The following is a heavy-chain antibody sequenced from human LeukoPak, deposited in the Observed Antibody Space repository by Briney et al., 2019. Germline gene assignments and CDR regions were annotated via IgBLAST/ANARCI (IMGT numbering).Heavy chain of an antibody. CDR2: INGVGGST. CDR1: GFTFTSCA. V-gene: IGHV3-23*01. CDR3: AKGRVGATDFDY. D-gene: IGHD1-26*01. Sequence: GGSLRLSCAASGFTFTSCAMAWFRQAPGKGLQWVSAINGVGGSTFYAGSVKGQFTISRDNSKNMLYLQMNSLRAEDTAVYYCAKGRVGATDFDYWGQGTLVTVSS. J-gene: IGHJ4*02.